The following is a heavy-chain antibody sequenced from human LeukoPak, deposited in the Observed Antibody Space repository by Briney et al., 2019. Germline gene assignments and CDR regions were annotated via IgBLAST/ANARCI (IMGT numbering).Heavy chain of an antibody. CDR2: IKTDGSEK. CDR1: GFTFNSYA. Sequence: PGGSLRLSCAASGFTFNSYAMTWVRQAPGKGLEWVANIKTDGSEKYYVDSVKGRFTISRDNAKNSAYLQMNSLRVEDTAMYYCVRDAWFGESRAGGQGTLVTVSP. J-gene: IGHJ4*02. V-gene: IGHV3-7*01. CDR3: VRDAWFGESRA. D-gene: IGHD3-10*01.